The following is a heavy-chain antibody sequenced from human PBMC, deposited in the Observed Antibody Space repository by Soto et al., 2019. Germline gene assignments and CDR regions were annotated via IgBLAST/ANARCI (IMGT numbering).Heavy chain of an antibody. CDR3: AKDWRVTGTYYCYGMDV. D-gene: IGHD1-1*01. Sequence: GGSLRLSCAASGFTFDDFGMHWVRQVPEKGLEWVSGIRWNSGAIGYADSVKGRFTISRDNAKNSLYLQMNSLKTEDTALYYCAKDWRVTGTYYCYGMDVWGQGTTVTVSS. CDR1: GFTFDDFG. J-gene: IGHJ6*02. CDR2: IRWNSGAI. V-gene: IGHV3-9*01.